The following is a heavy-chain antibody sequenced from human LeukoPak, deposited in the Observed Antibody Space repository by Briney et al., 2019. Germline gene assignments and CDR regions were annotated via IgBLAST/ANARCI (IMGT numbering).Heavy chain of an antibody. J-gene: IGHJ6*02. CDR1: MLSRRVNS. Sequence: PGGSLRLSCAASMLSRRVNSMGAGCQAPGKGLEWVAPIYSGGSTYYADFVKGRFTISRDNSKNTLYLQMSSLRAEDTAVYYCAAFSHNGVWGQGTTVTVSS. CDR3: AAFSHNGV. D-gene: IGHD2-8*01. CDR2: IYSGGST. V-gene: IGHV3-66*01.